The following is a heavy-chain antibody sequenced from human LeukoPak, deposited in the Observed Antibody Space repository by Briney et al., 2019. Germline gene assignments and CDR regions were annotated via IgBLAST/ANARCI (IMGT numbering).Heavy chain of an antibody. V-gene: IGHV4-61*02. Sequence: PSQTLSLTCTVSGGSISSGSYYWSWIRQPAGKGLEWIGRIYTSGSTNYNPSLKSRVSISVDTSKNQFSLNLRSVTAADTAVYYCARDMHYGSGVYYFDYWGQGTLVTVSS. CDR3: ARDMHYGSGVYYFDY. CDR2: IYTSGST. J-gene: IGHJ4*02. CDR1: GGSISSGSYY. D-gene: IGHD3-10*01.